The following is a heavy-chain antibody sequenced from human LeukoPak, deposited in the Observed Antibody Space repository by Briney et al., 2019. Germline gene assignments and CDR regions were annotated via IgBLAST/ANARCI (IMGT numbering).Heavy chain of an antibody. V-gene: IGHV6-1*01. CDR3: ARAGSTYNWFDP. Sequence: KSSQTLSLTCAISGDSVSINSAAWNWIRQSPLRGLEWLGRTYYRSKWYNDYAVSVKSRITIIPDTSKNQFSLQLNSVTPEDTAVYYCARAGSTYNWFDPWGQGTLVTVSS. J-gene: IGHJ5*02. CDR1: GDSVSINSAA. D-gene: IGHD1-26*01. CDR2: TYYRSKWYN.